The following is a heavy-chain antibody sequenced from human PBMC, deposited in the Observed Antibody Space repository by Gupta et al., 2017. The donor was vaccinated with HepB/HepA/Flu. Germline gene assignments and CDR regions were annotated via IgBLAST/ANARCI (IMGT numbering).Heavy chain of an antibody. V-gene: IGHV3-30-3*01. Sequence: QVQLVESGGGVVQPGRSLRLSCAASGFTFRSYAMHWVRQAPGKGLEWVAVISYDGSNKYYADSVKGRFTISRDNSKNTLYLQMNSLRAEDTAVYYCARDWRPGIAVAGSLFDPWGQGTLVTVSS. CDR3: ARDWRPGIAVAGSLFDP. J-gene: IGHJ5*02. CDR2: ISYDGSNK. CDR1: GFTFRSYA. D-gene: IGHD6-19*01.